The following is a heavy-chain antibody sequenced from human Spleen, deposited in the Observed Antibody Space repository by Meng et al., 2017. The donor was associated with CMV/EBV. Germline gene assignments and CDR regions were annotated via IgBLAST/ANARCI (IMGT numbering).Heavy chain of an antibody. D-gene: IGHD3-10*01. Sequence: ASVKVSCKASGYTFTSYYMHWVRQAPGQGLEWMGMIKPRGGSTSYAQKFQGRVTLTRDTSTNTVYMDLSSLRSDDTAVYYCARVKLNYYGSGVGYYGMDVWGQGTTVTVSS. V-gene: IGHV1-46*01. J-gene: IGHJ6*02. CDR2: IKPRGGST. CDR1: GYTFTSYY. CDR3: ARVKLNYYGSGVGYYGMDV.